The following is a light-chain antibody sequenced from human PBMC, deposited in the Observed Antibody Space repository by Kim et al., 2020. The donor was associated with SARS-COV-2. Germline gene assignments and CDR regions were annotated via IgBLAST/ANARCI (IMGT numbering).Light chain of an antibody. CDR1: QGISNY. J-gene: IGKJ1*01. V-gene: IGKV1-27*01. CDR3: QKYNGAPWT. Sequence: ASVGDRVTITCRASQGISNYLDWYQQKPGKVPKLLIYAASALQSGVPSRFSGSGSGTDFTLTISSLQPEDVATYYCQKYNGAPWTFGQGTKVDIK. CDR2: AAS.